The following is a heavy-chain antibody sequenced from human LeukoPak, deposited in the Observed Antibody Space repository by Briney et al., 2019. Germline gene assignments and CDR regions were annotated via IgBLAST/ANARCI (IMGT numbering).Heavy chain of an antibody. Sequence: GGSLRLSCAASGFTFDDYGMSWVRQAPEKGLEWVSGINWNGGSTGYADSVKGRFTISRDNAKNSLYLQMNSLRAEDTALYYCARVSHVVPAAIGGYFYYGGQVTLVTVSS. J-gene: IGHJ4*02. D-gene: IGHD2-2*02. CDR1: GFTFDDYG. CDR2: INWNGGST. V-gene: IGHV3-20*04. CDR3: ARVSHVVPAAIGGYFYY.